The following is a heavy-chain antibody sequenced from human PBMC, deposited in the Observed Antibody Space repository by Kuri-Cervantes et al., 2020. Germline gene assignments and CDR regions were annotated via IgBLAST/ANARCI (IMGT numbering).Heavy chain of an antibody. Sequence: ASVKVSCKASGYTFTSYGISWVRQAPGQGLEWMGWINPNSGGTNYAQKFQGRVTMTRDTSISTAYMELSRLRSDDTAVYYCARDARVYSSAWYFDDYWGQGTLVTVSS. CDR1: GYTFTSYG. V-gene: IGHV1-2*02. CDR3: ARDARVYSSAWYFDDY. D-gene: IGHD6-19*01. CDR2: INPNSGGT. J-gene: IGHJ4*02.